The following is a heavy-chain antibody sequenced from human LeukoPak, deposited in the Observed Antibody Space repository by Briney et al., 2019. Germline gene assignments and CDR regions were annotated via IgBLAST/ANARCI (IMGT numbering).Heavy chain of an antibody. V-gene: IGHV3-48*01. CDR3: ARDYYNWMGTITDFDY. CDR2: ISSSSSTI. D-gene: IGHD1-26*01. CDR1: GFSFSIYD. Sequence: GGSLRLSCAGSGFSFSIYDMNWVRQAPGKGLEWVSYISSSSSTIYYADSVKGRFTISRDNAKNSLYLQMNNLRAEDTAVYYCARDYYNWMGTITDFDYWGQGTLVTVSS. J-gene: IGHJ4*02.